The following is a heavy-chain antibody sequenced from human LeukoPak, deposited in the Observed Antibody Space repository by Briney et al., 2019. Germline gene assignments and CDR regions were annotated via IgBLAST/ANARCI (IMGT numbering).Heavy chain of an antibody. Sequence: ASVKVSCKASGGTFSSYAISWVRQAPGQGLEWMGGIIPIFGTANYAQKFQGRVTITADESTSTAYMELSSLRSEDTAVYYCADSGSHLRGFVPWGQGTLLTVSP. V-gene: IGHV1-69*13. D-gene: IGHD3-10*01. CDR1: GGTFSSYA. CDR3: ADSGSHLRGFVP. J-gene: IGHJ5*02. CDR2: IIPIFGTA.